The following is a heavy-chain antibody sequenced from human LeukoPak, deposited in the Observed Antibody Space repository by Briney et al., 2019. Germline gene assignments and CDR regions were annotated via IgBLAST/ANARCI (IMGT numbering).Heavy chain of an antibody. CDR1: GGSISDYY. CDR3: ARALGRYYYYGMDV. V-gene: IGHV4-59*12. J-gene: IGHJ6*02. CDR2: IYYSGST. Sequence: SETLSLTCTVSGGSISDYYWSWIRQPPGKGLEWIGYIYYSGSTIYNPSLKSRVTISLDTSKNHFSLKLSSVTAADTAVYYCARALGRYYYYGMDVWGQGTTVTVSS. D-gene: IGHD7-27*01.